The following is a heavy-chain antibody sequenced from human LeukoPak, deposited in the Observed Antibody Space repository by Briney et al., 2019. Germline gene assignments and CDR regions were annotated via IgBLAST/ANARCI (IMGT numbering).Heavy chain of an antibody. CDR3: ARVIVATIGSYFDY. D-gene: IGHD5-12*01. Sequence: PSETLSLTCTVSGGSISSGGYYWSWIRQHPGKGLEWIGYIYYSGSTNYNPSLKSRVTISVDTSKNQFSLKLNSVTAADTAVYYCARVIVATIGSYFDYWGQGTLVTVSS. CDR1: GGSISSGGYY. V-gene: IGHV4-61*08. CDR2: IYYSGST. J-gene: IGHJ4*02.